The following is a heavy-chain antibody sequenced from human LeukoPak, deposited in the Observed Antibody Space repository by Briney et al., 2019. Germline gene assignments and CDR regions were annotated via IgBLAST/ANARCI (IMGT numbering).Heavy chain of an antibody. J-gene: IGHJ3*02. CDR2: IYYSGST. CDR1: GGSISSYY. CDR3: ARGITFGGVILNDAFDI. Sequence: PSETLSLTCTVSGGSISSYYWSWIRQPPGKGLEWIGYIYYSGSTNYNPSLKSRVTISVDMSKNQFSLKLSSVTAADTAVYYCARGITFGGVILNDAFDIWGQGTMVTVSS. V-gene: IGHV4-59*01. D-gene: IGHD3-16*02.